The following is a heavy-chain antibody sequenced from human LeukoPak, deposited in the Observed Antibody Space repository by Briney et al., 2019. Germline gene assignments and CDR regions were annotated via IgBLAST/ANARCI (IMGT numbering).Heavy chain of an antibody. CDR2: INPNSGGT. Sequence: ASVKVSCKASGYTFTGYFIHWVRQAPGQGLEWMGWINPNSGGTNYAQKFQGRVTMTRDTSISTAYMELSRLRSEDTAVYYCARDWWEVPAASDYWGQGTLVTVSS. CDR1: GYTFTGYF. J-gene: IGHJ4*02. CDR3: ARDWWEVPAASDY. V-gene: IGHV1-2*02. D-gene: IGHD2-2*01.